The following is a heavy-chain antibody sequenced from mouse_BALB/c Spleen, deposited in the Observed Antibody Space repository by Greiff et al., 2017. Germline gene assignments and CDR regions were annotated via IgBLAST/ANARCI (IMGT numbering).Heavy chain of an antibody. V-gene: IGHV14-3*02. J-gene: IGHJ2*01. CDR1: GFNIKDTY. D-gene: IGHD1-3*01. CDR3: ARSKLVPYYFDY. Sequence: VQLKESGAELVKPGASVKLSCTASGFNIKDTYMHWVKQRPEQGLEWIGRIDPANGNTKYDPKFQGKATITADTSSNPAYLQLSSLTSEDTAVYYCARSKLVPYYFDYWGQGTTLTVSS. CDR2: IDPANGNT.